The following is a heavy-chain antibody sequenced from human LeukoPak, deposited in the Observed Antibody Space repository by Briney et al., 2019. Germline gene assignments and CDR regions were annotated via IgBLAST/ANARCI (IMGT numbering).Heavy chain of an antibody. CDR2: MNPNSGNT. D-gene: IGHD4-23*01. CDR1: GYTFTNYD. Sequence: GAPVKVSCKASGYTFTNYDINWVRQATGQGLEWMGRMNPNSGNTGYAQKFQGRVTMTRNTSISTAYMELSSLRSEDTAVYYCARVVVTTGGVDAFDIWGQGTMVTVSS. V-gene: IGHV1-8*01. CDR3: ARVVVTTGGVDAFDI. J-gene: IGHJ3*02.